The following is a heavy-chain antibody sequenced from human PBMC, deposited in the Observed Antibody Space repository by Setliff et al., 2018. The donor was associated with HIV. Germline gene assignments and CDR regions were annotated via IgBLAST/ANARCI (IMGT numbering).Heavy chain of an antibody. CDR2: INHSGTT. D-gene: IGHD3-22*01. CDR3: ARTGEYYYDHWYFDV. J-gene: IGHJ2*01. CDR1: GGSFSGYF. Sequence: TSETLSLTCAVSGGSFSGYFWSWIRQAPGKGPEWIGEINHSGTTNYSPSLKSRVSISIDTSKNKFSLKMTSVTAADTAVYYCARTGEYYYDHWYFDVWGRGTLVTVSS. V-gene: IGHV4-34*01.